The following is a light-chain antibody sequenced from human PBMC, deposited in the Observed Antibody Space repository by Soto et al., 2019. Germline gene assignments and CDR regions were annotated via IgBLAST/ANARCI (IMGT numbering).Light chain of an antibody. CDR3: QQYGSSPA. V-gene: IGKV3-20*01. J-gene: IGKJ5*01. CDR2: GAS. Sequence: EIVLTQSPGTLSLSPGQRATLACRASQSVSRNYLAWYQQRPGQPPRLLIHGASNRAPGNPDRFGGRGSGADFSLTISGLQPEDFAVYYCQQYGSSPAFGQGTRLEIK. CDR1: QSVSRNY.